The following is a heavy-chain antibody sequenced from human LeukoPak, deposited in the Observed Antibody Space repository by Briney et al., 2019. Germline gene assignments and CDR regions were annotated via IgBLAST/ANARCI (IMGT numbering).Heavy chain of an antibody. CDR1: GFTFSSYA. J-gene: IGHJ4*02. Sequence: GSLRLSCAASGFTFSSYAMHWIRQPPGKGLEWIGYIYYSGSTNYNPSLKSRVTISVDTSKNQFSLKLSSVTAADTAVYYCASESGYSRPFDYWGQGTLVTVSS. D-gene: IGHD6-13*01. CDR3: ASESGYSRPFDY. V-gene: IGHV4-59*08. CDR2: IYYSGST.